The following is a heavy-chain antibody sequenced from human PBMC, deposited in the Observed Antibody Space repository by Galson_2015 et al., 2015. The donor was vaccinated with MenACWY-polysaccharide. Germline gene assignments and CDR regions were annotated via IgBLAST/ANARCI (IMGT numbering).Heavy chain of an antibody. Sequence: SLRLSCAASGFPFSTYEMNWVRQAPGKGLEWISYISGADHTIYYADSVKGRFTVSRDNAKNLLYLQMNSLRAEDTAVYYCARLTTVTPVDYWGQGTLVTVSS. CDR2: ISGADHTI. J-gene: IGHJ4*02. CDR3: ARLTTVTPVDY. D-gene: IGHD4-17*01. CDR1: GFPFSTYE. V-gene: IGHV3-48*03.